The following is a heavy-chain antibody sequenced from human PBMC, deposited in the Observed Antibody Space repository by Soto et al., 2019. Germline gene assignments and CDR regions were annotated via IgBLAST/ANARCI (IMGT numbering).Heavy chain of an antibody. CDR1: GFIVSNTS. J-gene: IGHJ4*02. Sequence: EVQLVESGGGLIQPGGSLRLSCAASGFIVSNTSITWVRQAPGKGLEWVSVTYSGGSTYYADSVKGRFIISRDNSKNTLYLQMNSLRVEDTAVYYCARGPHYSNLDYWGQGTLVTVSS. V-gene: IGHV3-53*01. CDR3: ARGPHYSNLDY. CDR2: TYSGGST. D-gene: IGHD4-4*01.